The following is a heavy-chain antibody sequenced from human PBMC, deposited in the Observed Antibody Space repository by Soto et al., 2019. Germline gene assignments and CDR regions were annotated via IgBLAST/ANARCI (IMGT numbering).Heavy chain of an antibody. V-gene: IGHV6-1*01. Sequence: QTLSLTCAISGDGVSSNSAAWNWIRQSPSRGLKWLGRTYYRSKCYNDYAISVKSRITINPDTSKNQFSLQLNSVTPEDTAVYYCARDPPEKWLAPGSSDYWGQGTLVTVSS. J-gene: IGHJ4*02. D-gene: IGHD3-22*01. CDR1: GDGVSSNSAA. CDR3: ARDPPEKWLAPGSSDY. CDR2: TYYRSKCYN.